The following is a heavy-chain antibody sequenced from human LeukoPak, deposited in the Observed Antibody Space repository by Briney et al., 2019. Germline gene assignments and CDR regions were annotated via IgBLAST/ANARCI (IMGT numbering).Heavy chain of an antibody. J-gene: IGHJ5*02. D-gene: IGHD1-20*01. CDR3: AKDYGISGTGGAWLDP. CDR1: GFAFSRYG. Sequence: PGGSLRLSCAASGFAFSRYGMHWVRQAPGKGLEWVAFIRYDGSNKNHADSVKGRFTISRDNSKNMLYLQMNSLRPEDTSLYYCAKDYGISGTGGAWLDPWGQGTLVTVSS. CDR2: IRYDGSNK. V-gene: IGHV3-30*02.